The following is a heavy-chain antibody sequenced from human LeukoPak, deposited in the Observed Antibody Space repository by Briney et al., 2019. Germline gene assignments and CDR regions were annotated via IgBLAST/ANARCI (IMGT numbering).Heavy chain of an antibody. CDR2: IYTSGST. CDR3: ARKYCSTTNCSPFDP. CDR1: GGSISTYY. V-gene: IGHV4-4*07. D-gene: IGHD2-2*01. Sequence: PSETLSLTCTVSGGSISTYYWSWIRQPAGKGLGWIGRIYTSGSTNYNPSLKSRVTMSVDTSKNQFSLKLSSVTAADTAVYYCARKYCSTTNCSPFDPWGQGTLVTVSS. J-gene: IGHJ5*02.